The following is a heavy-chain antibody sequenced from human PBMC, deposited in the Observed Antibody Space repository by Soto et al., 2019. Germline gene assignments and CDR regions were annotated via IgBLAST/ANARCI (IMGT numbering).Heavy chain of an antibody. D-gene: IGHD2-2*01. CDR2: INAGNGNT. CDR1: GYTFTSYA. Sequence: QVQLVQSGAEVKKPGASVKVSCKASGYTFTSYAMHWVRQAPGQRLEWMGWINAGNGNTKYSQKFQGRVTITRDTSARRAYMELSSLRSEDTAVYYCARCICSSTSCCSKYYYYYMDVWGKGTTVTVSS. V-gene: IGHV1-3*01. J-gene: IGHJ6*03. CDR3: ARCICSSTSCCSKYYYYYMDV.